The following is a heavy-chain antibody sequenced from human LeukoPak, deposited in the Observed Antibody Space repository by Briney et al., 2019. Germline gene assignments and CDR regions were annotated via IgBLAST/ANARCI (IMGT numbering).Heavy chain of an antibody. D-gene: IGHD3-22*01. CDR3: ARKVPNDSSGYYYRGQFDP. CDR1: GGTFSSYA. CDR2: IIPIFGTA. V-gene: IGHV1-69*06. Sequence: EASVKVSCKASGGTFSSYAISWVRQAPGQGLEWMGGIIPIFGTANYAQKFQGRVTITADKSTSTAYMELSSLRSEDTAVYYCARKVPNDSSGYYYRGQFDPWGQGTLVTVSS. J-gene: IGHJ5*02.